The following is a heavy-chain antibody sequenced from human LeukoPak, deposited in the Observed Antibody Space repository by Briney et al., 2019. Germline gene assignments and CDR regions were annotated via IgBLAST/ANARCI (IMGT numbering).Heavy chain of an antibody. CDR1: GGSISSSRYY. V-gene: IGHV4-39*01. Sequence: SETLSLTFTVSGGSISSSRYYSGWIRQPPGKGLEWIGSIYYSGSTYYNPSLKSRVTISVDTSKNQFSLKLSSVTAADTAVYYWARHERFTVSGHFGFDVTWGQGTLVTVSS. J-gene: IGHJ5*02. CDR3: ARHERFTVSGHFGFDVT. CDR2: IYYSGST. D-gene: IGHD3-3*01.